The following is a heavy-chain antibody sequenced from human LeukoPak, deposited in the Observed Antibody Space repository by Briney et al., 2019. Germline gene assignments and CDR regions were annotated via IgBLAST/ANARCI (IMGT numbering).Heavy chain of an antibody. V-gene: IGHV4-39*01. CDR1: XXSXXSSSYY. CDR2: MHYSGST. Sequence: LSLTXXVSXXSXXSSSYYWGWIRXPPGKGLEWIGSMHYSGSTYYNPSLKSRVTISVDTSKNQFSLKLSSVAAADMAVYYCASGLSIAAATYWGQGTLVTVSS. J-gene: IGHJ4*02. CDR3: ASGLSIAAATY. D-gene: IGHD6-13*01.